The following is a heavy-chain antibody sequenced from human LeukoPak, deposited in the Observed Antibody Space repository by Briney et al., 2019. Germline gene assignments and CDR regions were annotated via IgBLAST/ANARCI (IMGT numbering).Heavy chain of an antibody. D-gene: IGHD1-14*01. V-gene: IGHV4-39*07. CDR3: ARGRIHPEYYYYYYMDV. CDR1: GGSISSSSYY. CDR2: IYYSGST. J-gene: IGHJ6*03. Sequence: SETLSLTCTVSGGSISSSSYYWGWIRQPPGKRLEWIGSIYYSGSTYYNPSLKSRVTISVDTSKNQFSLKLSSVTAADTAVYYCARGRIHPEYYYYYYMDVWGKGTTVTVSS.